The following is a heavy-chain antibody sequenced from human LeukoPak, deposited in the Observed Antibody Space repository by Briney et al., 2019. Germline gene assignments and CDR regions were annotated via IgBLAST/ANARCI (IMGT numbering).Heavy chain of an antibody. Sequence: PSETLCLTCTVSGGSISSSSYYWGWIRQPPGKGLEWIGSIYYSGSTYYNPSLKSRVTISVDTSKNQFSLKLSSVTAADTAVYYCASRDPPYDYYDSSGPGDYWGQGTLVTVSS. CDR3: ASRDPPYDYYDSSGPGDY. CDR2: IYYSGST. D-gene: IGHD3-22*01. V-gene: IGHV4-39*01. J-gene: IGHJ4*02. CDR1: GGSISSSSYY.